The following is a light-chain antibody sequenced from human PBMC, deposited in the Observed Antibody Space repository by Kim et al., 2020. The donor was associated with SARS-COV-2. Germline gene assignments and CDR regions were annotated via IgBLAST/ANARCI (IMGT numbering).Light chain of an antibody. V-gene: IGLV2-14*01. J-gene: IGLJ2*01. CDR2: DVT. Sequence: QSALTQPASVSGSPGQSITISCTGTRSDVGGYDYVSWYQQRPGKAPKLMIYDVTKRPSGVSNRFSGSKSGNTASLTISGLQPEDEAVYYCNSYAGRIPVLFGGGTQLTVL. CDR3: NSYAGRIPVL. CDR1: RSDVGGYDY.